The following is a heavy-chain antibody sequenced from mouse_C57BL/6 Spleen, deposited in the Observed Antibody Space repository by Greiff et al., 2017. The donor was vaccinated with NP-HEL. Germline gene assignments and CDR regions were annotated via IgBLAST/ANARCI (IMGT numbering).Heavy chain of an antibody. CDR2: ISDGGSYT. J-gene: IGHJ4*01. CDR1: GFTFSSYA. V-gene: IGHV5-4*01. CDR3: AREGNAMDY. Sequence: DVKLQESGGGLVKPGGSLKLSCAASGFTFSSYAMSWVRQTPEKRLEWVATISDGGSYTYYPDNVKGRFTISRDNAKNNLYLQMSHLKSEDTAMYYCAREGNAMDYWGQGTSVTVSS.